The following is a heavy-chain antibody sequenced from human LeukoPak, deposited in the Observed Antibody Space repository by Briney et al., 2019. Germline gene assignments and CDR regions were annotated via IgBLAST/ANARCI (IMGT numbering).Heavy chain of an antibody. J-gene: IGHJ4*02. CDR3: ATRVELLWFGELFSSFDY. D-gene: IGHD3-10*01. CDR2: ISGSGNST. Sequence: GGSLRLSCAASGFTFSSYAMSWVRQAPGKGLEWVLGISGSGNSTYYADSVKGRFTISRDNSKNTLYLQMNSLRAEDTAVYYCATRVELLWFGELFSSFDYWGQGTLVTVSS. V-gene: IGHV3-23*01. CDR1: GFTFSSYA.